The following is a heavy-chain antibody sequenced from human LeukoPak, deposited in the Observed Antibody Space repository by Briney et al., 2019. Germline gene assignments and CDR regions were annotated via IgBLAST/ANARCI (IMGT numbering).Heavy chain of an antibody. V-gene: IGHV4-59*08. J-gene: IGHJ4*02. CDR1: GGSISGYY. Sequence: PSETLSLTCSVSGGSISGYYWSWIRQPPGKGLEWIGYIHSTGSTDYNPSLKSRVTMSVDTSKNQFSLKLGSVTAADTAVYYCARHLDYYGSGSYEYWGQGTLVTVSS. D-gene: IGHD3-10*01. CDR3: ARHLDYYGSGSYEY. CDR2: IHSTGST.